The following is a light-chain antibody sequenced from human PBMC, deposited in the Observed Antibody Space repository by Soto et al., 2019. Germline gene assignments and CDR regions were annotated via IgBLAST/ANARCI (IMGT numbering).Light chain of an antibody. CDR3: QQYGISRGFT. CDR2: GAS. J-gene: IGKJ3*01. Sequence: EIVLTQSPGTLSLSPGERATLSCRASQSVSSSYLAWYQQKPGQAPRLLIYGASGRATGIPDRFSGSGSGTDFTFPISRLEPEDFAVYYCQQYGISRGFTFGPGTKVDIK. V-gene: IGKV3-20*01. CDR1: QSVSSSY.